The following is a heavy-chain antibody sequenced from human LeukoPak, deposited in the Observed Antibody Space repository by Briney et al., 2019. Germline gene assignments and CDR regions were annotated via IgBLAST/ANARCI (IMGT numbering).Heavy chain of an antibody. CDR3: ARERWDSSSWVREMRWFDP. CDR1: GYTFTSYA. V-gene: IGHV7-4-1*02. Sequence: ASVKVSCKASGYTFTSYAMNWVRQAPGQGLEWMGWINTNTGNPTYAQGFTGRFVFSLDTSVSTAYLQISSLKAEDTAVYYCARERWDSSSWVREMRWFDPWGQGTLVTVSS. CDR2: INTNTGNP. D-gene: IGHD6-13*01. J-gene: IGHJ5*02.